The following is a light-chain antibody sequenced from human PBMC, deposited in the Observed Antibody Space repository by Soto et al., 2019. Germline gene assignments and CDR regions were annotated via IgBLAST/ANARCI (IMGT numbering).Light chain of an antibody. CDR2: GAS. V-gene: IGKV3-20*01. Sequence: EVVMTQSPDTLSVSPGETVTLSCRASQSISGTLAWYQQKPGQAPRLLIYGASSRATGIPDRFSGSWSGTDFTLTISRLEPEDFAVYYCQQYGSSSWTFGQGTKVDI. J-gene: IGKJ1*01. CDR1: QSISGT. CDR3: QQYGSSSWT.